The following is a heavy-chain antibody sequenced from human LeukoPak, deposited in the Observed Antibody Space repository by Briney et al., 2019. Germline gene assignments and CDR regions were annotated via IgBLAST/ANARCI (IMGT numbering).Heavy chain of an antibody. D-gene: IGHD3-9*01. CDR2: IYHSGST. CDR1: GGSISSGGYY. J-gene: IGHJ4*02. V-gene: IGHV4-30-2*01. Sequence: PSETLSLTCTVSGGSISSGGYYWSWIRQPPGKGLEWIGYIYHSGSTYYNPSLKSRVTISVDRSKNQFSLKLSSVTAADTAVYYCARGKLTGDYFDYWGQGTLVTVSS. CDR3: ARGKLTGDYFDY.